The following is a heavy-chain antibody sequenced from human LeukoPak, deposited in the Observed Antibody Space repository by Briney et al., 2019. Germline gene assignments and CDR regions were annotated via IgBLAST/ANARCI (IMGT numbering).Heavy chain of an antibody. Sequence: PGGSLRLSCAASGFTFSSNWMHWVRQAPGKGLVWVSRISSDGSNTNYADSVKGRFTISRDNAKNTLYLQMDSLRAEDTAVYYCARDSEGGYDYDPFFDYWGQGTLVTVSS. CDR2: ISSDGSNT. D-gene: IGHD5-12*01. J-gene: IGHJ4*02. CDR3: ARDSEGGYDYDPFFDY. V-gene: IGHV3-74*01. CDR1: GFTFSSNW.